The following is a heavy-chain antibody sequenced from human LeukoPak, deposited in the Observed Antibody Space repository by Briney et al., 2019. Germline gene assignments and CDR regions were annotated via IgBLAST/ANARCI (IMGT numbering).Heavy chain of an antibody. J-gene: IGHJ4*02. D-gene: IGHD3-3*01. CDR3: ATPYSPRLPFSHQI. Sequence: SETLSLTCTVFGGSISSYYWSWIRQPPGKGLEWIGYIYYSGSTNYNPSLKSRVTISVDTSKNQFSLKLSSVTAADTAVYYCATPYSPRLPFSHQIWGQGTLVTVSS. V-gene: IGHV4-59*12. CDR1: GGSISSYY. CDR2: IYYSGST.